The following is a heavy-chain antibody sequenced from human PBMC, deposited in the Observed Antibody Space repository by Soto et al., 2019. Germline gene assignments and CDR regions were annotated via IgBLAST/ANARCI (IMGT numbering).Heavy chain of an antibody. CDR3: TRIRSSSWADY. CDR2: VKSKTDGGTT. Sequence: GGSLRLSCAASGFTFSNAWMSWVRQAPGKGLEWVGRVKSKTDGGTTDYAAPVKGRFTISRDDSENTLYLQMNSLKTEDTAVYYCTRIRSSSWADYWGQGTLVTVSS. CDR1: GFTFSNAW. V-gene: IGHV3-15*07. J-gene: IGHJ4*02. D-gene: IGHD6-13*01.